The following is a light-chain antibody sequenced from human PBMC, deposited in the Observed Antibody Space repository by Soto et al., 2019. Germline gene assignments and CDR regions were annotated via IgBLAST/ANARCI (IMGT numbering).Light chain of an antibody. Sequence: DIPLTQSPSFLSASVGDRVTITCRASQGISSYLAWYQQKPGKAPKLLIYAATTLQSRVPSRFSGSGTGTEFTLTISSLQPEDFATYYCQQLNSYLTFGPGTKVDIK. CDR3: QQLNSYLT. V-gene: IGKV1-9*01. CDR2: AAT. CDR1: QGISSY. J-gene: IGKJ3*01.